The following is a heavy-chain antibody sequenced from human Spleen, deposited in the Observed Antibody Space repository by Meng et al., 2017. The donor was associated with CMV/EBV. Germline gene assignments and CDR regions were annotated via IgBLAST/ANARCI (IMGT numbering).Heavy chain of an antibody. CDR1: GGTFNNYA. D-gene: IGHD4-23*01. CDR3: ARTYYGGNSRDY. Sequence: KVSCKTPGGTFNNYAIGWVRQMPGKGLEWMGIIYPGDSDTRYSPSFQGQVTISADKSISTAYLQWSSLKASDTAMYYCARTYYGGNSRDYWGQGTLVTVSS. V-gene: IGHV5-51*01. CDR2: IYPGDSDT. J-gene: IGHJ4*02.